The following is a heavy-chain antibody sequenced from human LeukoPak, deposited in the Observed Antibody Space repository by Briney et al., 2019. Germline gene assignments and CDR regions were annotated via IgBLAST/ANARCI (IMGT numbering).Heavy chain of an antibody. V-gene: IGHV1-69*04. CDR3: ARDHVNGSCYVFDY. D-gene: IGHD1-26*01. Sequence: SVKVSCKASGGTFSSYAISWVRQAPGQGLEWMGRIIPILGIANYAQKFQGRVTITADKSTSTAYMELSSLRSEDTAVYYCARDHVNGSCYVFDYWGQGTLVTVSS. J-gene: IGHJ4*02. CDR1: GGTFSSYA. CDR2: IIPILGIA.